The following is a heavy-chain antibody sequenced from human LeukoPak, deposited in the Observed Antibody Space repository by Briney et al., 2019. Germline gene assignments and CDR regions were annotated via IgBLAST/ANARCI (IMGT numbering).Heavy chain of an antibody. V-gene: IGHV4-59*01. D-gene: IGHD3-10*01. Sequence: SETLSLTCTVSGGSISSYYWSWIRQPPGKGLEWIGYIYYSGNTNYNPSLQSRVTISVDTSKNQLSLKLNSVTAADTAMYYCARDDLERFGESGRYYYGMDVWGQGTTVTVSS. CDR1: GGSISSYY. CDR2: IYYSGNT. CDR3: ARDDLERFGESGRYYYGMDV. J-gene: IGHJ6*02.